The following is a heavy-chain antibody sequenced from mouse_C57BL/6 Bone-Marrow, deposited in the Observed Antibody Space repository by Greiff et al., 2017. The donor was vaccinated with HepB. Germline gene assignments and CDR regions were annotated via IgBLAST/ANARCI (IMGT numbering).Heavy chain of an antibody. CDR2: IWSGGST. Sequence: QVHVKQSGPGLVQPSQSLSITCTVSGFSLTSYGVHWVRQSPGKGLEWLGVIWSGGSTDYNAAFISRLSISKDNSKSQVFFKMNSLQADDTAIYYCARTHYDYDGYFDVWGTGTTVTVSS. D-gene: IGHD2-4*01. J-gene: IGHJ1*03. V-gene: IGHV2-2*01. CDR1: GFSLTSYG. CDR3: ARTHYDYDGYFDV.